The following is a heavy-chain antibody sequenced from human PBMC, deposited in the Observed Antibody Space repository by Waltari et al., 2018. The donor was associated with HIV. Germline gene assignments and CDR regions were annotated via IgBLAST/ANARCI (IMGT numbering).Heavy chain of an antibody. CDR3: AKDPWYSSTSGYFAF. CDR1: GFNFNSYG. D-gene: IGHD2-2*01. CDR2: IRYDGSLI. Sequence: QVQLVESGGGVVQPGGSLRLSCAASGFNFNSYGMHWVRQVPGKGLEWVAFIRYDGSLIYYGDSGKGRFTISRDNSKNTLYLQMSSLRVEDTAVYHCAKDPWYSSTSGYFAFWGQGTLVTVSS. J-gene: IGHJ4*02. V-gene: IGHV3-30*02.